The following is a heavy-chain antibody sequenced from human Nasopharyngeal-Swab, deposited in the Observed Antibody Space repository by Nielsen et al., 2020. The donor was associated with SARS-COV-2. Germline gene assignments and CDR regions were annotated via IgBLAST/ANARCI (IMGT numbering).Heavy chain of an antibody. D-gene: IGHD2-2*01. V-gene: IGHV3-9*01. CDR2: ISWNSGSI. J-gene: IGHJ6*03. Sequence: SLKISCAASGFTFDGYAMHWVRQAPGKGLEWVSGISWNSGSIGYADSVKGRFTISRDNAKNSLYLQMNSLRAEDTALYYCAKEALPSSYYYYYMDVWGKGTTVTVSS. CDR3: AKEALPSSYYYYYMDV. CDR1: GFTFDGYA.